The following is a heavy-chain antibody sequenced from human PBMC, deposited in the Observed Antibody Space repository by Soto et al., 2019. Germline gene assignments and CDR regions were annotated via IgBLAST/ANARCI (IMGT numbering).Heavy chain of an antibody. V-gene: IGHV5-51*01. CDR1: GYSFTSYW. CDR3: ARRTIFGVVIGGAFDI. Sequence: GESLKISCKGSGYSFTSYWIGWARQMPGKGLEWMGIIYPGDSDTRYSPSFQGQVTISADKSISTAYLQWSSLKASDTAMYYCARRTIFGVVIGGAFDIWGQGTMVTVSS. CDR2: IYPGDSDT. D-gene: IGHD3-3*01. J-gene: IGHJ3*02.